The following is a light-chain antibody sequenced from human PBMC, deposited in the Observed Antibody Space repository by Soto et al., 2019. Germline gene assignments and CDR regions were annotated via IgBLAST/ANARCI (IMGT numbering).Light chain of an antibody. CDR2: DSS. Sequence: EIVLTQSPDTLSLSPGERATLSCRASQSVGTYFAWYQQKPGQAPRPLIYDSSNRATGIPARFSGSGSGTDFTLTISSLEPEDFAVYYCQQRSDWPSTFGGGTKVEIK. CDR1: QSVGTY. J-gene: IGKJ4*01. V-gene: IGKV3-11*01. CDR3: QQRSDWPST.